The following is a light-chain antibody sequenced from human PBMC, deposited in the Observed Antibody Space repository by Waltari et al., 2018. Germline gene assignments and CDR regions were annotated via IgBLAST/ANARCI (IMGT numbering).Light chain of an antibody. CDR1: TTDSWTYNL. CDR2: EGT. CDR3: CSYVSNTYV. Sequence: QSALTQPASVSGSPVQSITISCTGTTTDSWTYNLVSWYQQHPGKAPKLIIFEGTKRPSGVSNRFFASKSGNTASLTISGLQADDEADYHCCSYVSNTYVFGTGTKVTVL. J-gene: IGLJ1*01. V-gene: IGLV2-23*01.